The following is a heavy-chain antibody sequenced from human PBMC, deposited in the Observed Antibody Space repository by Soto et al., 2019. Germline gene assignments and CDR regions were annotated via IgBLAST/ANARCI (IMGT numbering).Heavy chain of an antibody. Sequence: EVQLLESGGGLVQPGGSLRLSCAASGFTFSSYAMSWVRQAPGKGLEWVSAIGGSGGSTYSADSVKGRFTISRDNSKNTLYLQMNSLRAEDTAVYYCANGRDSSGYYYEGFDYWGQGTLVTVSS. D-gene: IGHD3-22*01. CDR3: ANGRDSSGYYYEGFDY. V-gene: IGHV3-23*01. CDR2: IGGSGGST. J-gene: IGHJ4*02. CDR1: GFTFSSYA.